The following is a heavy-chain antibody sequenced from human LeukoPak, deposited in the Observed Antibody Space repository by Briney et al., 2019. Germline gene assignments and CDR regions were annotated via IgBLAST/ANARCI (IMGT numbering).Heavy chain of an antibody. CDR3: ARDLGYCTNGVCHTRFDY. Sequence: PSETLSLTCTVSGGSISNYYWSWIRQPPGKGLEWIGYIYSSGGTNNNPSLKSRGTISLDTSKNQFFLELSSVAAADTAVYYCARDLGYCTNGVCHTRFDYWGQGTLVAVSS. D-gene: IGHD2-8*01. CDR1: GGSISNYY. V-gene: IGHV4-59*01. J-gene: IGHJ4*02. CDR2: IYSSGGT.